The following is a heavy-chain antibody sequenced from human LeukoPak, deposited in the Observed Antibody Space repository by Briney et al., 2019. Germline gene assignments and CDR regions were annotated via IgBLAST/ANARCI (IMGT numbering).Heavy chain of an antibody. D-gene: IGHD6-13*01. CDR2: IYYSGST. Sequence: SETLSLTCTVSGGSISSYYWSWIRQPPGEGLEWIGYIYYSGSTNYNPSLKSPVTISVDTSKNQFSLKLSSVTAADTAVDYCARHPERTPRIAAAGRRAMYTWFDPWGQGTLVTVSS. CDR1: GGSISSYY. CDR3: ARHPERTPRIAAAGRRAMYTWFDP. V-gene: IGHV4-59*08. J-gene: IGHJ5*02.